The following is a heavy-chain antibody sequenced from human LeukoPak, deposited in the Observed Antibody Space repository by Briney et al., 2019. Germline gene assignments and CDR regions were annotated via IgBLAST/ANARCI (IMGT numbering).Heavy chain of an antibody. CDR1: GFTFSTYA. CDR3: AKGPRYCSSTSCYLHWYFDL. J-gene: IGHJ2*01. CDR2: ISSSGHST. D-gene: IGHD2-2*01. V-gene: IGHV3-23*01. Sequence: GGSLRLSCAASGFTFSTYAMSWVRQAPGKGLEWVSVISSSGHSTHYADSVKGRFTISRDNSKNTLYLQMNSLRAEDTAVYYCAKGPRYCSSTSCYLHWYFDLWGRGTLVTVSS.